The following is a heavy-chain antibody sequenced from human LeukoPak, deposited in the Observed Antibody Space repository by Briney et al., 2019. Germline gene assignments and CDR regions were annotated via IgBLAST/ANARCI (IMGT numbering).Heavy chain of an antibody. CDR2: ISYDGSNK. CDR3: AKDRPPLGIAVAGTLDY. J-gene: IGHJ4*02. D-gene: IGHD6-19*01. Sequence: GRSLRLCCAAAGFTFSSHGMHWVRQAPGKGLEWVAVISYDGSNKYYADSVKGRFTISRDNSKNTLYLQMNSLRAEDTAVYYCAKDRPPLGIAVAGTLDYWGQGTLVTVSS. CDR1: GFTFSSHG. V-gene: IGHV3-30*18.